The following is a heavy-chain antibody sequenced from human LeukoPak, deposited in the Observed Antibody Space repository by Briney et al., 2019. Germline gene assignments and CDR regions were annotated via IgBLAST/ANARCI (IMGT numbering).Heavy chain of an antibody. D-gene: IGHD1-1*01. J-gene: IGHJ4*02. V-gene: IGHV3-9*01. CDR1: GFSFDDYA. CDR3: AKGTGRYWTFFDY. CDR2: ISWNNGSI. Sequence: GGSLRLSCAASGFSFDDYAMHWVRQAPGKGLDGVSGISWNNGSIHHVGSVKGRFTISRDNAKNSLYLQMTSLRPEDTAFYYCAKGTGRYWTFFDYWGQGILVTVSS.